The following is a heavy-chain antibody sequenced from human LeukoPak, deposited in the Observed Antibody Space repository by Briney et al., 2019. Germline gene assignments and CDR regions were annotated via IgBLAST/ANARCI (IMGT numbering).Heavy chain of an antibody. CDR3: ARDGGNSGY. V-gene: IGHV4-4*07. D-gene: IGHD1-7*01. CDR2: IYTPGGP. J-gene: IGHJ4*02. Sequence: SATLSLICSVSAVSVHSGYWSWIRQSAGKGLEWIGRIYTPGGPTYNPSLKSRVTRSVDTSKNQFSLNLTSVTAADTAVYYCARDGGNSGYWGQGTLVTVSS. CDR1: AVSVHSGY.